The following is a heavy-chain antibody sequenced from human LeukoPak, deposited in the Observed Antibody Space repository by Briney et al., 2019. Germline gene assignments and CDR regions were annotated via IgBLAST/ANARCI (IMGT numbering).Heavy chain of an antibody. Sequence: SETLSLTCTVSGGSFNIYYWSWIRQPAGKGLEWIGRIYISGSTNYNPSLKSRVTMSVDTSKNQFSLKLSSVTAADTAVYYCARDRGTWNDDGFDYWGQGTLVTVSS. D-gene: IGHD1-1*01. J-gene: IGHJ4*02. CDR2: IYISGST. CDR1: GGSFNIYY. V-gene: IGHV4-4*07. CDR3: ARDRGTWNDDGFDY.